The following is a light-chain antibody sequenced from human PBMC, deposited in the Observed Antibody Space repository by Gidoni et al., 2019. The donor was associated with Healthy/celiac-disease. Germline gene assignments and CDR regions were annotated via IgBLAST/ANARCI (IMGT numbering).Light chain of an antibody. J-gene: IGKJ5*01. CDR2: AAS. V-gene: IGKV1-39*01. Sequence: DTHMIQSPSSLSASVGDRVTITCRASQSISSYLNWYQQKPGKAPKLLIYAASSLQSGVPSRFSGSGSGTDFTLTISSLQPEDFATYYCQQSYSTPATFGQXTRLEIK. CDR1: QSISSY. CDR3: QQSYSTPAT.